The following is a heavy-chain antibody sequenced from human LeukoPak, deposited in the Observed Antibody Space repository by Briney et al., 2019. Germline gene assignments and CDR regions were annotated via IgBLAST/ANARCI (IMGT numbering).Heavy chain of an antibody. D-gene: IGHD1-26*01. V-gene: IGHV4-59*01. Sequence: SETLSLTCTVPGGSISSYYWSWIRQPPGKGLEWIGYIYYSGSTNYNPSLKSRVTISVDTSKNQFSLKLSSVTAADTAVYYCARTVNSGSWFDPWGQGTLVTVSS. J-gene: IGHJ5*02. CDR1: GGSISSYY. CDR2: IYYSGST. CDR3: ARTVNSGSWFDP.